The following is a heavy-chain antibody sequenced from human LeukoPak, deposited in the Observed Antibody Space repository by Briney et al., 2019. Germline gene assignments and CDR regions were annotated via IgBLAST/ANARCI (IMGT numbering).Heavy chain of an antibody. V-gene: IGHV3-30*18. CDR3: AKRPSDYGDYVSYFDY. D-gene: IGHD4-17*01. Sequence: PGGSLRLSCAASGFSFISYGMHWVRQAPGKGLEWVGVISDDGRRKDYADSVKGRFTISRDNSKDTLYLQMNSLRAEDTAVYYCAKRPSDYGDYVSYFDYWGQGTLDTVSS. CDR1: GFSFISYG. J-gene: IGHJ4*02. CDR2: ISDDGRRK.